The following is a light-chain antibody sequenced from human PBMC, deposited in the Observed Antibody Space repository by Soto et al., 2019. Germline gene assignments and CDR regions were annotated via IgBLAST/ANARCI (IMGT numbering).Light chain of an antibody. CDR2: YDS. Sequence: SSELTQSPSVSVAPGKTARITCGGNNIGSKSVHWCQQKPGQAPVLVIYYDSDRPSGIPERFSGSNSGNTATLTISRVEAGDEADYYCQVWDRSSDHYVFGTGTKLTVL. CDR3: QVWDRSSDHYV. V-gene: IGLV3-21*04. CDR1: NIGSKS. J-gene: IGLJ1*01.